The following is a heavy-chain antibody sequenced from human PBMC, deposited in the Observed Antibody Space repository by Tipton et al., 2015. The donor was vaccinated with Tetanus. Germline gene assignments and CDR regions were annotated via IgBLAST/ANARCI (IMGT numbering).Heavy chain of an antibody. CDR1: GGSISSGGYS. D-gene: IGHD5-12*01. CDR2: VYHSGST. J-gene: IGHJ6*02. CDR3: ARDQGGSGYDRGFGMDV. Sequence: LRLSCAVSGGSISSGGYSWSWIRQPPGKGLEWIGYVYHSGSTYYNPSLKSRVTISVDRSKNQFSLKLSSVTAADTAVYYCARDQGGSGYDRGFGMDVWGQGTTVTVSS. V-gene: IGHV4-30-2*01.